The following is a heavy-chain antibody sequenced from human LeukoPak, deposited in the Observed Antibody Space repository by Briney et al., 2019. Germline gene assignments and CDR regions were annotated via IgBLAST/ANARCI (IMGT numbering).Heavy chain of an antibody. CDR3: ARDSKAAAGLGRRYYYYYYMDV. Sequence: PGGSLRLSCAVSGFTFSSYGMHWVRQAPGKGLEWVAVIWYDGSNKYYADSVKGRFTISRDNSKNTLYLQMNSLRAEDTAVYYCARDSKAAAGLGRRYYYYYYMDVWGKGTTVTVSS. CDR2: IWYDGSNK. V-gene: IGHV3-33*01. CDR1: GFTFSSYG. D-gene: IGHD6-13*01. J-gene: IGHJ6*03.